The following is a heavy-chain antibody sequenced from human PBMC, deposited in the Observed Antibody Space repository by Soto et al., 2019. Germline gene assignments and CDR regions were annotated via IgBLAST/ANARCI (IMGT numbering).Heavy chain of an antibody. CDR1: GPTFTSYH. V-gene: IGHV1-46*01. D-gene: IGHD1-1*01. CDR3: ARSLEY. Sequence: QIQLVQSGAEVKKPETSVTISCKSSGPTFTSYHMHWVRQAPGQGLEWMGLINPSGGSTSYAQKFQGRLTLTRDPSTRTVYMDLSRLSSEDTAVYYCARSLEYLGQGTLVSVSS. CDR2: INPSGGST. J-gene: IGHJ4*02.